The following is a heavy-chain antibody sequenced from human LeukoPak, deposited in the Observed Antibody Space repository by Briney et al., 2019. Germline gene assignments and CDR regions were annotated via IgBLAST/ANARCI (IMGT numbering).Heavy chain of an antibody. CDR3: ARDKGVFPPNDAFDI. CDR2: IYYSGST. D-gene: IGHD3-10*01. V-gene: IGHV4-61*01. CDR1: GLSVSIASYY. Sequence: PSETLSLTCTVSGLSVSIASYYWSWIRQPPGKGLECLGYIYYSGSTHYNPSLKSRVTISVDTSKNQFSLMLSSVTAADTAVYYCARDKGVFPPNDAFDIWGQGTMVTVSS. J-gene: IGHJ3*02.